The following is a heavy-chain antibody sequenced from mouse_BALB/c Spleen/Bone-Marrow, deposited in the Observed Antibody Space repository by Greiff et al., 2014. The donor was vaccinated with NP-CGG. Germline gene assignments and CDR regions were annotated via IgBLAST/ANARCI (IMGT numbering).Heavy chain of an antibody. CDR1: GYSFSGYF. CDR3: GRGGTVVTKGSTYWYFDL. J-gene: IGHJ1*01. V-gene: IGHV1-37*01. CDR2: INPYNGES. D-gene: IGHD1-1*01. Sequence: EVKLEESGPDLVKPGASVKISCKASGYSFSGYFMNWVKQSHGKSLEWIGRINPYNGESFYNQKFKDKATLTVDKSSTTAHMDLLSLTSEDSAVYYCGRGGTVVTKGSTYWYFDLWGAGTTVTVSS.